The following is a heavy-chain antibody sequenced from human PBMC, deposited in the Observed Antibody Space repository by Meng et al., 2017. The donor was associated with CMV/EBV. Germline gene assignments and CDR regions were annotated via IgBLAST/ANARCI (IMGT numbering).Heavy chain of an antibody. J-gene: IGHJ4*02. CDR2: IESKTDGGTT. V-gene: IGHV3-15*04. D-gene: IGHD6-6*01. Sequence: GESLKISCAASGFTFSNAWMSWVRQAPGKGLEWVGRIESKTDGGTTDYAAPVKGRFTISRDDSKNTLYLQMNSLKTEDTAVYYCTTGGVIGGEYSSYWGQGTLVTVSS. CDR1: GFTFSNAW. CDR3: TTGGVIGGEYSSY.